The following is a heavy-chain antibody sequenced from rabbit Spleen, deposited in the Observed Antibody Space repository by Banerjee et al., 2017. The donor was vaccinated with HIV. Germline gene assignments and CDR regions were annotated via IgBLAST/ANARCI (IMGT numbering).Heavy chain of an antibody. D-gene: IGHD1-1*01. Sequence: QEQLEESGGGLVKPEGSLTLTCKASGVSFNDKDVMCWVRQAPGKGLEWITCINMVTGKIVYASWAKGRFTISKTSSTTVTLQMTGLTAADTATYFCVRDSSSSFSSYGMDLWGPGTLVTVS. CDR1: GVSFNDKDV. CDR2: INMVTGKI. V-gene: IGHV1S45*01. J-gene: IGHJ6*01. CDR3: VRDSSSSFSSYGMDL.